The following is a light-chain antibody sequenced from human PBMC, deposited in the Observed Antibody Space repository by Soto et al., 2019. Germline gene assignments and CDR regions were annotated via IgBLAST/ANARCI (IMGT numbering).Light chain of an antibody. J-gene: IGKJ1*01. CDR3: QQYGSSPWT. V-gene: IGKV3-20*01. CDR1: QNIRSNY. Sequence: ETVLTQSPGTLSLSPGERATLSCRASQNIRSNYLAWYRQTPGQAPRLLIYGACNRATGIADRFSGSGSGTDFTLIISRLEPEDFALYYCQQYGSSPWTFGQGTKVEIK. CDR2: GAC.